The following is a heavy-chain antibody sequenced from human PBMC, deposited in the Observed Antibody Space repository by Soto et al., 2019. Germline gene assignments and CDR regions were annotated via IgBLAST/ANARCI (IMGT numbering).Heavy chain of an antibody. CDR3: AGAVSDFDVRRYRTSYFDQ. J-gene: IGHJ4*02. Sequence: LSLSCTVSGSSISTGVYYWTWIRQHPGKGPEWIGYIDNMRSTYYNPSLTGRVDISVDTSKNEFSLNLQSLTAADTAFSYCAGAVSDFDVRRYRTSYFDQWGQGILVTVSS. CDR2: IDNMRST. CDR1: GSSISTGVYY. D-gene: IGHD3-10*02. V-gene: IGHV4-31*03.